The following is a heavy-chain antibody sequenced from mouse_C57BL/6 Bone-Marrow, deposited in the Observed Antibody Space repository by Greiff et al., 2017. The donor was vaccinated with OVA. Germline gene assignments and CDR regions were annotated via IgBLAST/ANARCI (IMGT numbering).Heavy chain of an antibody. CDR3: ARQGGLLTGGFDD. CDR2: ISSGGSYT. J-gene: IGHJ2*01. CDR1: GFTFSSYG. D-gene: IGHD2-3*01. Sequence: EVQLVESGGDLVKPGGSLKLSCAASGFTFSSYGMSWVRQTPDKRLEWVATISSGGSYTYYPDSVKGRFTISRDNAKNTLYLQMSSLKSEDTAMYYCARQGGLLTGGFDDWGQGTTLTVSS. V-gene: IGHV5-6*01.